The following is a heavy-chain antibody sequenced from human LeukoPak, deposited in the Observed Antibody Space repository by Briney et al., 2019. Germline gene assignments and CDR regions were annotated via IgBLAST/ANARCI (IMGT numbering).Heavy chain of an antibody. CDR2: INTKGET. J-gene: IGHJ4*02. CDR3: ATSNDAKIAPFDH. D-gene: IGHD2-21*01. CDR1: GVSMGAYQ. V-gene: IGHV4-4*09. Sequence: SETLSLTCTVSGVSMGAYQWSWVRQSPEKGLEWIGCINTKGETSYDPSLKSRVTTSVDTSKSQFSLRLTSVTAADTAVHYCATSNDAKIAPFDHWGQGAPVTVSS.